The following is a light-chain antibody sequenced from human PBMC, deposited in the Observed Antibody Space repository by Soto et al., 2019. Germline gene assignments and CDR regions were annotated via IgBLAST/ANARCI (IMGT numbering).Light chain of an antibody. CDR3: CSYAGSYSCV. V-gene: IGLV2-11*01. CDR2: DVS. Sequence: QSVLTQPRSVSGSPGQSVTISCTGTSSDVGGYNYVSWYQQHPGKAPKLMIYDVSKRPSGVPDRFSGSKSGNTASLTISGLQAEDDADYYFCSYAGSYSCVFGPVTKFTVL. J-gene: IGLJ1*01. CDR1: SSDVGGYNY.